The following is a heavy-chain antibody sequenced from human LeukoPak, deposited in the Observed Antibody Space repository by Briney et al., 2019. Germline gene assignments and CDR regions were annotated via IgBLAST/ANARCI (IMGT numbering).Heavy chain of an antibody. V-gene: IGHV3-23*01. Sequence: GGSLRLSCVASGFTFSNYAMTWVRRAPGGGLELASGIWGADDKTVYGDAVKGRFTISRDNTKNTLYLQMNSLRADDTAVYYCAKTQGYYDAWGQGALVTVSS. D-gene: IGHD2-15*01. CDR3: AKTQGYYDA. CDR2: IWGADDKT. CDR1: GFTFSNYA. J-gene: IGHJ5*02.